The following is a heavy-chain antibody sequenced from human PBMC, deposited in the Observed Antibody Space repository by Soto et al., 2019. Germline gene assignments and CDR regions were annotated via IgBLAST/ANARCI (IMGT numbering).Heavy chain of an antibody. CDR1: GYTFSSYG. V-gene: IGHV1-18*01. D-gene: IGHD5-12*01. J-gene: IGHJ6*02. CDR2: ISGYNGNT. CDR3: ARVTPSGYDLAYYYGMDV. Sequence: QVQLVQSGAEVKKPGASVKVSCKAFGYTFSSYGISWVRQAPGQGLEWMGWISGYNGNTNSAQKLQGRVTMTTDTSTSTAYMELRSLTSDDTAVYDCARVTPSGYDLAYYYGMDVWGQGTTVTVSS.